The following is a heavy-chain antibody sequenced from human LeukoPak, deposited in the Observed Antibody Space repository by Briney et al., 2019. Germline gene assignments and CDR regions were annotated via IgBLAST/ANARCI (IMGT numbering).Heavy chain of an antibody. Sequence: PSETLSLTCAVYGGSFSGYYWSWIRQPPGKGLEWIGEINHSGSTNYNPSLKSRVTISVDTSKNQFSLKLSSVTAADTAVYYCARVRGSSWTQGRYYYYYYMDVWGKGTTVTVSS. D-gene: IGHD6-13*01. V-gene: IGHV4-34*01. CDR3: ARVRGSSWTQGRYYYYYYMDV. CDR1: GGSFSGYY. J-gene: IGHJ6*03. CDR2: INHSGST.